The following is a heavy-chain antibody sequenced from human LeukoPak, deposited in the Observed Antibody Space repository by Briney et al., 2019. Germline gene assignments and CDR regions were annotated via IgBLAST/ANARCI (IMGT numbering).Heavy chain of an antibody. CDR3: AKIGGFEGATIQYYFDY. J-gene: IGHJ4*02. CDR2: ISGSGGST. V-gene: IGHV3-23*01. D-gene: IGHD5-12*01. CDR1: GFTFSSYA. Sequence: PGGSLRLSCAASGFTFSSYAMSWVRQAPGKGLEWVSAISGSGGSTYYADSVKGRFTISRDNSKNTLYLQMSSLRAEDTAVYYCAKIGGFEGATIQYYFDYWGQGTLVTVSS.